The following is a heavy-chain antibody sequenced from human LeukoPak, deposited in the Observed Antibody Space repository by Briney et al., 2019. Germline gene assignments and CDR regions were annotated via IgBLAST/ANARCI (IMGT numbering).Heavy chain of an antibody. CDR2: IIPIFGTA. Sequence: ASVKVSCKASGGTFSSYAISWARQAPGQGLEWMGRIIPIFGTANYAQKFQGRVTITTDESTSTAYMELSSLRSEDTAVYYCARDYSGSYGLDYWGQGTLVTVSS. CDR3: ARDYSGSYGLDY. CDR1: GGTFSSYA. V-gene: IGHV1-69*05. J-gene: IGHJ4*02. D-gene: IGHD1-26*01.